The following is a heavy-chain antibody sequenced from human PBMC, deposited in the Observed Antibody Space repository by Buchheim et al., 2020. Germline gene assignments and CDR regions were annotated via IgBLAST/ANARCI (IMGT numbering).Heavy chain of an antibody. D-gene: IGHD3-9*01. CDR1: GFTFSSYS. Sequence: EVQLVESGGGLVQPGGSLRLSCAASGFTFSSYSMNWVRQAPGKGLEWVSYIDRSGTNIQYADSVKGRFTVSRDSANESLFLQMNSLGAEDTAVYYCARDSDWAVDYWGQGTL. V-gene: IGHV3-48*01. CDR2: IDRSGTNI. J-gene: IGHJ4*02. CDR3: ARDSDWAVDY.